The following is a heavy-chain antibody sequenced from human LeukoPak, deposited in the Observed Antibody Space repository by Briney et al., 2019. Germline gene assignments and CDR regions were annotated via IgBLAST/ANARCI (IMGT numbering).Heavy chain of an antibody. CDR2: SPTLGAP. CDR1: GGSMSGYY. CDR3: ASFYSGGWYGWFDP. Sequence: SETLSLTCTLSGGSMSGYYWSWIRQPPGKDWSGLGTSPTLGAPTIAPPSKVDYPSIDTSKSQFSLKLSSVTAADTAVYYCASFYSGGWYGWFDPWGQGTLVIVSS. V-gene: IGHV4-59*01. D-gene: IGHD2-15*01. J-gene: IGHJ5*02.